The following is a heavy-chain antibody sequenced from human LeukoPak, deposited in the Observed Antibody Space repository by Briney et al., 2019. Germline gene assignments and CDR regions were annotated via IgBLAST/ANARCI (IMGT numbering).Heavy chain of an antibody. CDR3: AREYDFWSGGYFDY. D-gene: IGHD3-3*01. V-gene: IGHV4-59*01. CDR1: GGSISSYY. Sequence: PSETLSLTCTVSGGSISSYYWSWMRQPPGKGLEWIGYIYYSGSTNYNPSLKSRVTISVDTSKNQFSLKLSSVTAADTAVYYCAREYDFWSGGYFDYWGQGTLVTVSS. CDR2: IYYSGST. J-gene: IGHJ4*02.